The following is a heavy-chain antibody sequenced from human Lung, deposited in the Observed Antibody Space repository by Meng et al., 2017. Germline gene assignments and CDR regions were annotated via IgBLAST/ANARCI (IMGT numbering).Heavy chain of an antibody. CDR1: GGSITSSTW. D-gene: IGHD1-26*01. CDR2: IFHSGST. J-gene: IGHJ4*02. CDR3: ARFDISSSGRGDY. Sequence: VQIEQAGPVLVKPSGTLSLTCAVSGGSITSSTWWSWVRQTPGKGLEWFGEIFHSGSTNYNPPLESRVTISVDKSKNQFSLKVYSVTAADTATYYCARFDISSSGRGDYWGQGILVTVSS. V-gene: IGHV4-4*02.